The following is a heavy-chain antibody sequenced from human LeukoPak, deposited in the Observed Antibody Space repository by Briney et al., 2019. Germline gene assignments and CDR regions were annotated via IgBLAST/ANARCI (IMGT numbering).Heavy chain of an antibody. V-gene: IGHV5-51*01. CDR3: ASRRCSSTSCSDAFDI. Sequence: GESLMISCKASGYTFSNYWIGWVRQMPGKGLEWMGIVYPGDSDTRYSPSFQGQVTISADKSISTAYLQWSSLKASDTAMYYCASRRCSSTSCSDAFDIWGQGTMVTVSS. CDR1: GYTFSNYW. CDR2: VYPGDSDT. J-gene: IGHJ3*02. D-gene: IGHD2-2*01.